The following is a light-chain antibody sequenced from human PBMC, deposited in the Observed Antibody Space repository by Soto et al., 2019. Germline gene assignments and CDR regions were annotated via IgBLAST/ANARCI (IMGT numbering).Light chain of an antibody. CDR3: QHYDNWPHT. CDR1: QNLSRN. Sequence: EVVMTQSPATLSVSPGERATLSCRASQNLSRNLAWYQQQPGQAPRLLIYGASTRATGIPARFSGSGSGTDFTLTISSLQSEEFAVCCCQHYDNWPHTFGQGTKLEIK. J-gene: IGKJ2*01. V-gene: IGKV3-15*01. CDR2: GAS.